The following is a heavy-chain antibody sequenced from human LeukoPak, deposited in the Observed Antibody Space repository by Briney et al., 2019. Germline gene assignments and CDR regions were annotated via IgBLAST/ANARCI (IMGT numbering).Heavy chain of an antibody. CDR3: ARRGEYFQH. CDR1: GGSISSYY. Sequence: SETLSLTCTVSGGSISSYYWSWIRQPPGKGLEWIGYIHYSGSTNYNPSLKSRVTISVDTSKNQFSLKLSSATAADTAVYYCARRGEYFQHWGQGTLVTVSS. CDR2: IHYSGST. V-gene: IGHV4-59*08. J-gene: IGHJ1*01.